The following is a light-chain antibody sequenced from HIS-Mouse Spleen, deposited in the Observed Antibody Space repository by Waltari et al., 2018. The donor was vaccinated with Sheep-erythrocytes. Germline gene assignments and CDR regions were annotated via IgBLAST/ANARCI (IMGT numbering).Light chain of an antibody. CDR3: CSYAGSYNHV. Sequence: QSALTQPRSVSGSPGQSVTIPCTGTSSDVGGYNYVCWYQQHPGKAPNLMIYDVSKRPSGVPDRFSGSKSGNTASLTISGLQAEDEADYYCCSYAGSYNHVFATGTKVTVL. CDR2: DVS. CDR1: SSDVGGYNY. V-gene: IGLV2-11*01. J-gene: IGLJ1*01.